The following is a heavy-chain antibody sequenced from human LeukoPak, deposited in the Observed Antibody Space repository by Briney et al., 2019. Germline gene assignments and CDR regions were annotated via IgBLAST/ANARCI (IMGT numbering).Heavy chain of an antibody. D-gene: IGHD2-15*01. Sequence: SETLSLTCTVSGGSISSYYWSWIRQPPGKGLEWIGYIYYSGSTNYNPSLKSRVTISVDTSKNQFSLKLSSVTAADTAVYYCARGPGKIVVVVYWGQGTLVTVSS. CDR2: IYYSGST. J-gene: IGHJ4*02. V-gene: IGHV4-59*08. CDR3: ARGPGKIVVVVY. CDR1: GGSISSYY.